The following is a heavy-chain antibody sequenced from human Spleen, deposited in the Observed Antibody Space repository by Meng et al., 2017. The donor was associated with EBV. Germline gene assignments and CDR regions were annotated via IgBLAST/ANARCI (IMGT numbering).Heavy chain of an antibody. J-gene: IGHJ5*02. D-gene: IGHD4-23*01. CDR2: INTNPGNP. Sequence: QVPLVESGSTLKKPGSSVKVSRKASGYTFTSYDTHWVRQAPGQGLEWMGWINTNPGNPTYAQGFTGRFVFSLDTSVSTAYLQISSLKAEDTAVYYCARKTVGSWGQGTLVTVSS. CDR3: ARKTVGS. V-gene: IGHV7-4-1*02. CDR1: GYTFTSYD.